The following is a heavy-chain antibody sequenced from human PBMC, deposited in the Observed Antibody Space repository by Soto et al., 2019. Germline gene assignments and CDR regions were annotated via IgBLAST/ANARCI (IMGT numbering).Heavy chain of an antibody. CDR2: ISSSSSTI. CDR1: GFTFSSYS. V-gene: IGHV3-48*02. CDR3: ARDKDSSGWYNWFDP. D-gene: IGHD6-19*01. J-gene: IGHJ5*02. Sequence: GVSLRLSCAASGFTFSSYSMNWVRQAPGKGLEWVSYISSSSSTIYYADSVKGRFTISRDNAKNSLYLQMNSLRDEDTAVYYCARDKDSSGWYNWFDPWGQGTLVTVSS.